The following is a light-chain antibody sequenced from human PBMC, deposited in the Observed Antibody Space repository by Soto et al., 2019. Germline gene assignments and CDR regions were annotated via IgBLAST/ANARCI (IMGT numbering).Light chain of an antibody. Sequence: QSALTQPASVSGSPGQSITIACTGTSSDIGGYNFVSWYQQHPGKAPKLLIYEVGNRPSGVSNRFSGSKSGNTASLTISGLQPEDEAHYYCNSYRTVSTYVFGPGTKLTVL. J-gene: IGLJ1*01. CDR3: NSYRTVSTYV. CDR1: SSDIGGYNF. V-gene: IGLV2-14*01. CDR2: EVG.